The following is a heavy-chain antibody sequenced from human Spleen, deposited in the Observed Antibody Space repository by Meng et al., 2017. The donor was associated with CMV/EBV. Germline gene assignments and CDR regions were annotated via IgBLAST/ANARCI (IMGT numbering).Heavy chain of an antibody. CDR1: GFTFSNAW. V-gene: IGHV3-15*01. CDR2: IKSKTDGGTT. J-gene: IGHJ4*02. CDR3: AGFRTKATIRQDYYFDY. Sequence: GGSLRLSCAASGFTFSNAWMSWVRQAPGKGLEWVGRIKSKTDGGTTDYAAPVKGRFTISRDDSKNTLYLQMNSLRAEDTAVYYCAGFRTKATIRQDYYFDYWGQGTLVTVSS. D-gene: IGHD5-24*01.